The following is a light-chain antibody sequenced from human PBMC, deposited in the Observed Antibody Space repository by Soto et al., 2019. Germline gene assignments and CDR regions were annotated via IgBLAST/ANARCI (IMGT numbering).Light chain of an antibody. CDR1: QTVNSIY. J-gene: IGKJ1*01. CDR2: GAS. Sequence: EIVLTQSPGTLSLYRGERATLSCRASQTVNSIYFAWYQRKPGQAPRLLIYGASNRATGSPDRFSGSGSGTDFTLTISRLEAEDFGVYYCQQYDSSPRTFGQGTKVEIK. V-gene: IGKV3-20*01. CDR3: QQYDSSPRT.